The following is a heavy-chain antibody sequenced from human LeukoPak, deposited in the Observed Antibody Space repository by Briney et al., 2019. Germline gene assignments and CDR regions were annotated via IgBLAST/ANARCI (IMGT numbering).Heavy chain of an antibody. J-gene: IGHJ4*02. Sequence: GGSLRLSCAASGFTFDDYGMSWVRQAPGKGLEWVSGINLNGGSTGYADSVKGRFTISRDNAKNSLYLQMNSLRAEDTAVYYCARDESYYYDSSGYRLFDYWGQGTLVTVSS. CDR1: GFTFDDYG. V-gene: IGHV3-20*04. D-gene: IGHD3-22*01. CDR3: ARDESYYYDSSGYRLFDY. CDR2: INLNGGST.